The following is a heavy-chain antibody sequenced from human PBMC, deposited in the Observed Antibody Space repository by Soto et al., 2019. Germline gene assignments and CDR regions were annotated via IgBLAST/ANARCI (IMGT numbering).Heavy chain of an antibody. CDR3: ARNWPDCSGGICYLSKTGMDV. J-gene: IGHJ6*03. CDR1: GYTFTSYS. V-gene: IGHV1-3*04. Sequence: GASVKVSCKASGYTFTSYSMHWVRQAPGQRLEWMGWISTGNGNTKYSQKFQGRVTITWDTSASTAYMELSSLISEDTAVYYCARNWPDCSGGICYLSKTGMDVWGKGTTVTVSS. CDR2: ISTGNGNT. D-gene: IGHD2-15*01.